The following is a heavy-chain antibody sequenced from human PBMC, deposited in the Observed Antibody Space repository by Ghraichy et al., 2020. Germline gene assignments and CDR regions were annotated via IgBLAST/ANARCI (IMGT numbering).Heavy chain of an antibody. CDR3: AKSGSVAGTYHFDY. Sequence: GGSLRLSCAASGFMFNKYDMTWVRQAPGKGLEWVSTVSGSGDSTYYADSVKGRFTISRDNPKNTLYLQMSSLRAEDTSVYYCAKSGSVAGTYHFDYWGQGALVNVSS. CDR1: GFMFNKYD. V-gene: IGHV3-23*01. CDR2: VSGSGDST. J-gene: IGHJ4*02. D-gene: IGHD6-19*01.